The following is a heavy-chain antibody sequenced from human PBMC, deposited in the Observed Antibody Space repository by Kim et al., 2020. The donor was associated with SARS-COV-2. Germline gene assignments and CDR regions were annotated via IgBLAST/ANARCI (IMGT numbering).Heavy chain of an antibody. Sequence: GGSLRLSCAASGFTFSSYSMNWVRQAPGKGLEWVSSISSSSSYIYYADSVKGRFTISRDNAKNSLYLQMNSLRAEDTAVYYCAVPYGSGSYYNPYYYYGMDVWGQGTTVTVPS. CDR2: ISSSSSYI. D-gene: IGHD3-10*01. CDR1: GFTFSSYS. J-gene: IGHJ6*02. CDR3: AVPYGSGSYYNPYYYYGMDV. V-gene: IGHV3-21*01.